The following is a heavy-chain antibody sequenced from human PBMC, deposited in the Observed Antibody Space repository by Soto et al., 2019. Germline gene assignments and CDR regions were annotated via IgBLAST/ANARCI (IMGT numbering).Heavy chain of an antibody. CDR3: VKDGYYESRGSWDYYFYY. CDR1: GFTFSGYA. CDR2: ISSNGGST. J-gene: IGHJ4*02. D-gene: IGHD3-22*01. V-gene: IGHV3-64D*06. Sequence: PGGSLRLSCSASGFTFSGYAMHWVRQAPGKGLEYVSAISSNGGSTYYADSVKGRFTISRDNSKNTLYLQMRSLRVEDTAVYYCVKDGYYESRGSWDYYFYYWGQGTLVTVSS.